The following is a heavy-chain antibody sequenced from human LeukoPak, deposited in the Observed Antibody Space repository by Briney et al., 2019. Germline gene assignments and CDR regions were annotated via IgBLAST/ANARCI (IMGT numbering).Heavy chain of an antibody. CDR2: ISSNGGST. D-gene: IGHD3-3*01. J-gene: IGHJ4*02. CDR3: ARASASAGLRFLEWFPDY. V-gene: IGHV3-64*01. Sequence: GGSLRLSCAASGFTFSSYAMHWVRQAPGKGLGYVSAISSNGGSTYYANSVKGRFTISRDNSKNTLYLQMGSLRAEDMAVYYCARASASAGLRFLEWFPDYWGQGTLVTVSS. CDR1: GFTFSSYA.